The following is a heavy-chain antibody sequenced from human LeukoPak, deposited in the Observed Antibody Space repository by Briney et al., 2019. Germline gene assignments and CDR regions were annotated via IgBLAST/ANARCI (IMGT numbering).Heavy chain of an antibody. D-gene: IGHD3-3*01. CDR2: IIPIFGTA. CDR1: GGTFSSYA. V-gene: IGHV1-69*13. CDR3: ARDARYYDFWSGYYPYFDY. Sequence: SVKVSCKASGGTFSSYAISWVRQAPGQGLEWMGGIIPIFGTANYAQKFQGRITITADESTSTAYMELSSLRSEDTAVYYCARDARYYDFWSGYYPYFDYWGQGTLVTVSS. J-gene: IGHJ4*02.